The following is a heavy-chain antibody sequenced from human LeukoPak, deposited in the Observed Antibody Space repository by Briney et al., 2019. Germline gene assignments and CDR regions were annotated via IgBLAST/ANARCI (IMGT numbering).Heavy chain of an antibody. D-gene: IGHD3-22*01. CDR1: GGSFSGYY. V-gene: IGHV4-34*01. CDR2: INHSGST. CDR3: ALKGRYYDSSGYYYRFDY. Sequence: SETLSLTCAVYGGSFSGYYWSWIRQPPGKGLEWIGEINHSGSTNYNPSLKGRVTISVDTSKNQFSLKLSSVTAADTAVYYCALKGRYYDSSGYYYRFDYWGQGTLVTVSS. J-gene: IGHJ4*02.